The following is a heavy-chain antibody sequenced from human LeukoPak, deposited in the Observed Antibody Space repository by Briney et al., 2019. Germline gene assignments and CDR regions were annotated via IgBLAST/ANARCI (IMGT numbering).Heavy chain of an antibody. V-gene: IGHV1-69*05. CDR3: ARDRAGITMIVVVDDAFDI. CDR1: GGTFSSYA. J-gene: IGHJ3*02. D-gene: IGHD3-22*01. CDR2: SIPIFGTA. Sequence: SVKVSCKASGGTFSSYAISWVRQAPGQGLEWMGRSIPIFGTANYAQKFQGRVTITTDESTSTAYMELSSLRSEDTAVYYCARDRAGITMIVVVDDAFDIWGQGTMVTVSS.